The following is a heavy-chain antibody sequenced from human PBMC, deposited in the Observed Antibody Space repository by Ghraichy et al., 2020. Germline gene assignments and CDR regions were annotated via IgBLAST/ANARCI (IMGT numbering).Heavy chain of an antibody. CDR2: IYSGGST. CDR1: GFTVSSNY. CDR3: ARDVAAAVIGDY. Sequence: SCAASGFTVSSNYMSWVRQAPGKGLEWVSVIYSGGSTYYADSVKGRFTISRDNSKNTLYLQMNSLRAEDTAVYYCARDVAAAVIGDYWGQGTLVTVSS. D-gene: IGHD6-13*01. J-gene: IGHJ4*02. V-gene: IGHV3-53*01.